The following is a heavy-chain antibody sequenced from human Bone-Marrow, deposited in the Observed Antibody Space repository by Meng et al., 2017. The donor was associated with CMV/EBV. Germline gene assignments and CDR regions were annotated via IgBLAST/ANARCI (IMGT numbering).Heavy chain of an antibody. D-gene: IGHD6-19*01. V-gene: IGHV3-23*03. Sequence: GGSLRLSCAASGFTFSSYAMSRVRQAPGKGLEWVSVIYSGGSSTYYADSVKGRFTISRDNSKNTLYLQMNSLRAEDTAVYYCAKDTIPLGAVAATLGYWGQGTLVTVSS. J-gene: IGHJ4*01. CDR1: GFTFSSYA. CDR2: IYSGGSST. CDR3: AKDTIPLGAVAATLGY.